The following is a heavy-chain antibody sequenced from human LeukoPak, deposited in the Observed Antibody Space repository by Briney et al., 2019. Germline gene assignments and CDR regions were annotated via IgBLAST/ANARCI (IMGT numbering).Heavy chain of an antibody. CDR3: ARDYGVVGLFDP. CDR2: IKQDGSEK. V-gene: IGHV3-7*03. Sequence: PGGSLGLSCVASGFTFSSYSMSWVRHAPGKGLEWVANIKQDGSEKYYVDSVKGRFTISRDNAQNSLYLQMNSLRAEDTAVYYCARDYGVVGLFDPWGQGTLVTVSS. CDR1: GFTFSSYS. D-gene: IGHD4-17*01. J-gene: IGHJ5*02.